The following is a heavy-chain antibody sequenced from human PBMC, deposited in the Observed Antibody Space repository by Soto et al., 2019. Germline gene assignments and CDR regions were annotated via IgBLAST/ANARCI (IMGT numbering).Heavy chain of an antibody. CDR2: ISGSGDNT. CDR1: GFSFSSYD. D-gene: IGHD6-13*01. Sequence: EVQLLESGGGLVQPGGSLRLSCAASGFSFSSYDMSWVRQAPGKGLEWVSAISGSGDNTYYEDSVKGRFSISRDNSKNTLYLQMNSLRAEDTAVYYCAKANRANIAAAYTLGFDYWGQGTLVTVSS. J-gene: IGHJ4*02. CDR3: AKANRANIAAAYTLGFDY. V-gene: IGHV3-23*01.